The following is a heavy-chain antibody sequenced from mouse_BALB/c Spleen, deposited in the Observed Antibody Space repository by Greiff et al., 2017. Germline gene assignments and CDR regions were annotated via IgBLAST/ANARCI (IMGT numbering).Heavy chain of an antibody. CDR3: ARCEYGNYWFAY. CDR2: IYPGDGDT. D-gene: IGHD2-10*02. V-gene: IGHV1-87*01. Sequence: VKLVESGAELARPGASVKLSCKASGYTFTSYWMQWVKQRPGQGLEWIGAIYPGDGDTRYTQKFKGKATLTADKSSSTAYMQLSSLASEDSAVYYCARCEYGNYWFAYWGQGTLVTVSA. CDR1: GYTFTSYW. J-gene: IGHJ3*01.